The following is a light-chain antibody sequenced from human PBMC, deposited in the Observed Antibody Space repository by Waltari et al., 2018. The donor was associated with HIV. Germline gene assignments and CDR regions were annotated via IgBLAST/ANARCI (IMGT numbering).Light chain of an antibody. J-gene: IGLJ2*01. CDR2: RNK. V-gene: IGLV1-47*01. CDR1: SSNIGINY. CDR3: AAWDDSLSGVI. Sequence: QSVLTQPPSASGTPGQRVTISCSGSSSNIGINYVSWYQQLPGTAPKLLIYRNKQRPSGVTDRFSGSKSGTSASLAISGLRSDDEGDYYCAAWDDSLSGVIFGGGTKLTVL.